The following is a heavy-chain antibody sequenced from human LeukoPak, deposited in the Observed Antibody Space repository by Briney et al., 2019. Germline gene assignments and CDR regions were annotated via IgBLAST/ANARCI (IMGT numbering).Heavy chain of an antibody. V-gene: IGHV3-11*01. J-gene: IGHJ4*02. CDR1: GFIFSDYY. Sequence: GGSLRLSCAASGFIFSDYYMTWMRQIPGKGLEWVAYISGSGTTMDYAKSVKGRFTISRDNDKDSLYLQMNSLEAGDTAVYYCAKGHTYGMIWGQGTLVSVSS. CDR3: AKGHTYGMI. D-gene: IGHD2-8*01. CDR2: ISGSGTTM.